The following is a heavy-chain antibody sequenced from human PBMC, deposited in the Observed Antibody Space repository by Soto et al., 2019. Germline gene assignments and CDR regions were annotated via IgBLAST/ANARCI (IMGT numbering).Heavy chain of an antibody. CDR1: GASITYVGSS. CDR3: ARGGGSDSFDY. D-gene: IGHD1-26*01. V-gene: IGHV4-30-2*01. CDR2: LNHLETI. Sequence: QLQLHESGSGLVKPSQTLSLTCTVSGASITYVGSSWSWIRQTPGKGLAGIGYLNHLETIFYNPSFESRLSLSIDRAKNQFSLNLNSMSAADRAVYFCARGGGSDSFDYWGQGILVTVSS. J-gene: IGHJ4*02.